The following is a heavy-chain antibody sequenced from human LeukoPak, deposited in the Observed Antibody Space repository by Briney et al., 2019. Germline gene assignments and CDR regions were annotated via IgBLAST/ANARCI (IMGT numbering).Heavy chain of an antibody. D-gene: IGHD5-24*01. CDR3: ARLSDGYNFDY. Sequence: SSVKLSCKASGGTFSSYTISWVRQAPGQGLAWMGRIIPILGIANYAQKFQGRVTITAGKSTSTAYMELSSLRSEDTAVYYCARLSDGYNFDYWGQGTLVTVSS. V-gene: IGHV1-69*02. CDR1: GGTFSSYT. J-gene: IGHJ4*02. CDR2: IIPILGIA.